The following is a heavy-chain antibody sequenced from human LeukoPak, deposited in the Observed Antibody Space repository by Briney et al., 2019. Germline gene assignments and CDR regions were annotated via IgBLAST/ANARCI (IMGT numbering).Heavy chain of an antibody. D-gene: IGHD6-19*01. CDR1: GYSISSGYY. Sequence: SETLSLTCTVSGYSISSGYYWGWIRQPPGKGLEWIGSIYHSGSTYYNPSLKSRVTISVDTSKNQFSLRLSSVTAADTAVYYCARGGYSSGWNNYFDYWGQGTLVTVSS. V-gene: IGHV4-38-2*02. CDR3: ARGGYSSGWNNYFDY. CDR2: IYHSGST. J-gene: IGHJ4*02.